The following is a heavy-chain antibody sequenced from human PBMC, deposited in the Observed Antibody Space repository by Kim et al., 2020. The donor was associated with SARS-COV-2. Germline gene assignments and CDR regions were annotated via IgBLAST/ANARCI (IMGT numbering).Heavy chain of an antibody. J-gene: IGHJ4*02. Sequence: KCRLTISRDNAKNSLYLQMNSLGAEDTAVYYCARYTFKLTDSSSWSIFDYWGQGTLVTVSS. CDR3: ARYTFKLTDSSSWSIFDY. D-gene: IGHD6-13*01. V-gene: IGHV3-11*06.